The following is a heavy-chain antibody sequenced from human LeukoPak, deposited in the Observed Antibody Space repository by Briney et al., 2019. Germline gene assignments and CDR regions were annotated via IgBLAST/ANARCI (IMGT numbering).Heavy chain of an antibody. J-gene: IGHJ4*02. CDR3: VREAAATLFDY. CDR2: ISSSSRDI. Sequence: GGSLRLSCAASGFTFSSYTMNWVRQAPGKGLEWVAAISSSSRDIFYADSVKGRFSISRDNTQNSLSLQMSSLKAEDTAVYYCVREAAATLFDYWGQGTLVTVSS. D-gene: IGHD1-26*01. V-gene: IGHV3-21*01. CDR1: GFTFSSYT.